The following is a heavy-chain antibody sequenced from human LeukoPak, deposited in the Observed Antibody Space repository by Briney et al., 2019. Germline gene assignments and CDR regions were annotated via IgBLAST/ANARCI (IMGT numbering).Heavy chain of an antibody. CDR1: GGTFSSYA. CDR3: ARDLNRETYYFDY. V-gene: IGHV1-2*02. D-gene: IGHD1-26*01. Sequence: ASVKVSCKASGGTFSSYAISWVRQAPGQGLEWMGWINPNSGGTNYAQKFQGRVTMTRDTSISTAYMELSRLRSDDTAVYYCARDLNRETYYFDYWGQGTLVTVSS. CDR2: INPNSGGT. J-gene: IGHJ4*02.